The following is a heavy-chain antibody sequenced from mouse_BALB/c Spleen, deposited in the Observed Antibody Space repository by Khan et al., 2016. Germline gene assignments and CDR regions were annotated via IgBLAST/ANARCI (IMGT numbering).Heavy chain of an antibody. V-gene: IGHV14-3*02. CDR1: GFNIKDTY. Sequence: VQLQQSGAELVKPGASVKLSCTASGFNIKDTYMYWVKQRPEQGLEWIGRIDPANGNTKYDPKFQGKATLTADTSSNTAYLQLSSLTSEDTAVYYCARWGYGYDVYFDVWGAGTTVTVSS. D-gene: IGHD2-2*01. CDR3: ARWGYGYDVYFDV. CDR2: IDPANGNT. J-gene: IGHJ1*01.